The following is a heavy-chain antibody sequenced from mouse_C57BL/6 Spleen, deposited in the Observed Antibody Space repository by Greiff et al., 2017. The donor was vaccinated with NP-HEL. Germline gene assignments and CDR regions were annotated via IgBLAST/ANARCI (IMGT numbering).Heavy chain of an antibody. Sequence: QVQLNQSGAELVKPGASVKISCKASGYAFSSYWMNWVKQRPGKGLEWIGQIYPGDGDTNYNGKFKGKATLTADKSSSTAYMQLSSLTSEDSAVYFCARSTVVAIGDYWGQGTTLTVSS. D-gene: IGHD1-1*01. V-gene: IGHV1-80*01. J-gene: IGHJ2*01. CDR2: IYPGDGDT. CDR1: GYAFSSYW. CDR3: ARSTVVAIGDY.